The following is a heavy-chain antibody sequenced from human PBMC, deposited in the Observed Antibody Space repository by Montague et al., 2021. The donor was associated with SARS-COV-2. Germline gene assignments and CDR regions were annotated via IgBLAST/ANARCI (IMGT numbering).Heavy chain of an antibody. D-gene: IGHD3-22*01. V-gene: IGHV4-39*07. J-gene: IGHJ4*02. CDR1: GGSISSSSYY. CDR2: IYYSGGT. Sequence: SETLSLTCTVSGGSISSSSYYWGWIRQPPGKGLEWIGTIYYSGGTXYXXXXKXRVTISVDTSKNQFSLKLSSVTAADTAVYYCARGWFSPMLVVVIRGPFDYWGQGALVTVSS. CDR3: ARGWFSPMLVVVIRGPFDY.